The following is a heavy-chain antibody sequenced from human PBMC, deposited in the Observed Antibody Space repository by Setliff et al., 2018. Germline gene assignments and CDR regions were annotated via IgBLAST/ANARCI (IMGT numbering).Heavy chain of an antibody. D-gene: IGHD6-19*01. V-gene: IGHV3-73*01. Sequence: GESLTISCAASGLNFSGSVMYWVRQASGKGLEWVGRIRSKANSYATAYGASVKGRFTISRDDSKKTVYLQMNSLRTEDTAVYYCTRTVAGVWAFDYWGQGTLGTVSS. CDR3: TRTVAGVWAFDY. J-gene: IGHJ4*02. CDR2: IRSKANSYAT. CDR1: GLNFSGSV.